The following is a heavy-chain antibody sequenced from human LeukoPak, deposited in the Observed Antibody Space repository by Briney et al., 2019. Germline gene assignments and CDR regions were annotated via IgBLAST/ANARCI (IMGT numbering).Heavy chain of an antibody. J-gene: IGHJ4*02. CDR1: GGTFSSYA. D-gene: IGHD3-22*01. Sequence: ASVKVSCKASGGTFSSYAISWVRQAPGQGLEWMGGIIPIFGTANYAQKFQGRVTITADESTSTAYMELSSLRSEDTAIYYCATNSYDSSGNYPSDYWGQGTLVTVSS. CDR2: IIPIFGTA. V-gene: IGHV1-69*13. CDR3: ATNSYDSSGNYPSDY.